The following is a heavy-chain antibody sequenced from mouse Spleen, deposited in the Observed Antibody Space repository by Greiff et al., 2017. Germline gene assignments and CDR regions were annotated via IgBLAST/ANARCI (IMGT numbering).Heavy chain of an antibody. CDR1: GFSLTSYG. J-gene: IGHJ2*01. Sequence: VQLQQSGPGLVQPSQSLSITCTVSGFSLTSYGVHWVRQSPGKGLEWLGVIWSGGSTDYNAAFISRLSISKDNSKSQVFFKMNSLQADDTAIYYCARLAGTREDYFDYWGQGTTLTVSS. CDR3: ARLAGTREDYFDY. V-gene: IGHV2-2*01. D-gene: IGHD4-1*01. CDR2: IWSGGST.